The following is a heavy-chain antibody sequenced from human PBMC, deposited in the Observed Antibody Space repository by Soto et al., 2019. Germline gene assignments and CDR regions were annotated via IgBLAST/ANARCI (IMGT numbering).Heavy chain of an antibody. J-gene: IGHJ4*02. D-gene: IGHD2-2*01. CDR2: IKSKTDGGTT. CDR3: TTDLPPPIGYCSSTSCYAADY. CDR1: GFTFSNAW. V-gene: IGHV3-15*07. Sequence: GGSLRLSCAASGFTFSNAWMNWVRQAPGKGLEWVGRIKSKTDGGTTDYAAPVKGRFTISRDDSKNTLYLQMNSLKTEDTAVYYCTTDLPPPIGYCSSTSCYAADYWGQGTLVTVSS.